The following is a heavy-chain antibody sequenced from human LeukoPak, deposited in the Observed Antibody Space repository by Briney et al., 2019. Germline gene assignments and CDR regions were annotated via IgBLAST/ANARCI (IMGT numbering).Heavy chain of an antibody. CDR2: IRSKAYGGTT. Sequence: GGSLRLSCTASGFTFGDYAMSWVRQAPGKGLEWVGFIRSKAYGGTTEYAASVKGRFTISRDDSKSIAYLQMNSLKTEDTAVYYCTRELSGYKYYYYYYMDVWGKGTTVTISS. CDR1: GFTFGDYA. J-gene: IGHJ6*03. CDR3: TRELSGYKYYYYYYMDV. D-gene: IGHD5-12*01. V-gene: IGHV3-49*04.